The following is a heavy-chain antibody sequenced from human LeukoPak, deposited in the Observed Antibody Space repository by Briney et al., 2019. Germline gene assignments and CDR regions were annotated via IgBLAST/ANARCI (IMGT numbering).Heavy chain of an antibody. CDR2: IKSKTSGGTT. D-gene: IGHD4-17*01. CDR3: TADYGLDS. Sequence: PGGSLRLSCTASGFTFMNAWMTWVRQAPGKGLEWVGRIKSKTSGGTTDYAAPVNGRFTISRDDSKNTLYLQMNSLKSEDTAVYYCTADYGLDSWGQGNPVIVSS. J-gene: IGHJ5*01. CDR1: GFTFMNAW. V-gene: IGHV3-15*01.